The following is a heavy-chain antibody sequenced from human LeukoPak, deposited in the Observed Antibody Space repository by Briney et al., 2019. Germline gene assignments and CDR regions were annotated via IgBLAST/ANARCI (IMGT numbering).Heavy chain of an antibody. CDR2: NCPGDSDK. V-gene: IGHV5-51*01. Sequence: GESLKISCKASGYTFATYWIGWLRQMPGKGLEWIGINCPGDSDKSYSPSFQGQFTISADKSMSTAYLQWNSLGASDTAMYYCARRNDVLECYYLGAFDVWGQGTMVTVSS. CDR3: ARRNDVLECYYLGAFDV. D-gene: IGHD3-3*01. J-gene: IGHJ4*02. CDR1: GYTFATYW.